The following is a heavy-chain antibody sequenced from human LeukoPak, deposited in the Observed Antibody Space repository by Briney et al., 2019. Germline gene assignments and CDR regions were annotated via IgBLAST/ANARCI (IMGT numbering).Heavy chain of an antibody. CDR1: GFTVSDNY. CDR3: AKDTAIQFLEPAF. D-gene: IGHD3-3*01. Sequence: GGSLRLSCAASGFTVSDNYISWVRQAPGKGLEWVAAIWFDGSVKHNSDAVKGRFTISRDNSLNTLYLQMNSLRVEDTAMCYCAKDTAIQFLEPAFWGQGTLVTVSS. V-gene: IGHV3-33*06. J-gene: IGHJ4*02. CDR2: IWFDGSVK.